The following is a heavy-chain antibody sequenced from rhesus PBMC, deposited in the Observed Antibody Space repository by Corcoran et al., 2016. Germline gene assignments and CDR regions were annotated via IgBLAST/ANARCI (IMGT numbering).Heavy chain of an antibody. CDR1: GGSVSSSNW. V-gene: IGHV4-65*01. J-gene: IGHJ4*01. Sequence: QVQLQESGPGLVKPSETLSLTCAVSGGSVSSSNWWSWIRQPPGKGLEWIGYISVRSGSTYNNPSLKGRVIISIDTSKNQFSLKLSSVTAADTAVYYCARDHSGKYDYWGQGVLVTVSS. CDR3: ARDHSGKYDY. CDR2: ISVRSGST. D-gene: IGHD6-25*01.